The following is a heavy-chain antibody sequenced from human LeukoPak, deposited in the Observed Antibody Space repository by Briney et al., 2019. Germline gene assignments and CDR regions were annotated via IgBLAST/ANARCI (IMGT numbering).Heavy chain of an antibody. Sequence: SETLSLTCTVSGGSISSYYWSWIRQPPGKGLEWIGYIYYSGSTNYNPSLKSRVTISVDTSKNQFSLKLSSVTAADTAVYYCAREEAAAETGWFDPWGQGTLVTVSP. CDR2: IYYSGST. CDR1: GGSISSYY. V-gene: IGHV4-59*01. D-gene: IGHD6-13*01. J-gene: IGHJ5*02. CDR3: AREEAAAETGWFDP.